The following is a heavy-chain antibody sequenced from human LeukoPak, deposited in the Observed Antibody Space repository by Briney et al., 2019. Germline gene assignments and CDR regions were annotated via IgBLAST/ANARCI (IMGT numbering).Heavy chain of an antibody. CDR3: ARDPVRSSRLYGMDV. V-gene: IGHV3-7*01. CDR1: GFTFSSYS. D-gene: IGHD6-19*01. J-gene: IGHJ6*02. CDR2: IKQDGSEK. Sequence: PGGSLRLSCAASGFTFSSYSMNWVRQAPGKGLEWVANIKQDGSEKYYVDSVKGRFTISRDNAKNSLYLQMNSLRAEDTAVYYCARDPVRSSRLYGMDVWGQGTTVTVSS.